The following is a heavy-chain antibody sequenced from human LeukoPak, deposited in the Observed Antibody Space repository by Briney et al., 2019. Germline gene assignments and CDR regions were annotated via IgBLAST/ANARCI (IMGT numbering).Heavy chain of an antibody. CDR1: GFTFSDYW. CDR2: IKKDGDEK. Sequence: GGSLRVSCVASGFTFSDYWMSWVRQAPGKGLEWVANIKKDGDEKNYVDSVKAPFPISQDNPRNSLFLQMNSLPDEDTAVYYCARDIPSAFYTPYYWGRGTLVSVSS. J-gene: IGHJ4*02. D-gene: IGHD2/OR15-2a*01. V-gene: IGHV3-7*01. CDR3: ARDIPSAFYTPYY.